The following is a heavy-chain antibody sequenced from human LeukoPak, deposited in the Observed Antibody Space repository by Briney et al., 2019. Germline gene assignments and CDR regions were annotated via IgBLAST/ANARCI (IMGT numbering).Heavy chain of an antibody. Sequence: SQTLSLTCTVSGGSISSGGYYWSWIRQPPGKGLEWLGYIYHSGSTYYNPSLKSRVTISVDRSKNQFSLKLSSVTAADMAVYYCARTVPYCSGGSCYRGPYYFDYWGQGTLVTVSS. CDR2: IYHSGST. D-gene: IGHD2-15*01. J-gene: IGHJ4*02. CDR3: ARTVPYCSGGSCYRGPYYFDY. CDR1: GGSISSGGYY. V-gene: IGHV4-30-2*01.